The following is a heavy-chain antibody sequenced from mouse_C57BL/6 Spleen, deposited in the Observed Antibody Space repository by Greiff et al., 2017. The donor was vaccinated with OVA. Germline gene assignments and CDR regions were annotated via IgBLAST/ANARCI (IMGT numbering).Heavy chain of an antibody. CDR1: GYSITSGYY. V-gene: IGHV3-6*01. CDR2: ISYDGSN. Sequence: EVQLVESGPGLVKPSQSLSLTCSVTGYSITSGYYWNWIRQFPGNKLEWMGYISYDGSNNYNPSLKNRISITRDTSKNQFFLKLNSVTTEDTATYYCARDIRLGYFDVWGTGTTVTVSS. CDR3: ARDIRLGYFDV. J-gene: IGHJ1*03.